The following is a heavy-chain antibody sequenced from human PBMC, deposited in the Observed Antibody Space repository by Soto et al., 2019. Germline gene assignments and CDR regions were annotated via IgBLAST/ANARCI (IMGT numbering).Heavy chain of an antibody. CDR3: ARARSRWTTLEY. CDR1: GDSISTFY. V-gene: IGHV4-59*01. D-gene: IGHD3-3*01. CDR2: VFDSGST. Sequence: KTSETLSLTCIVSGDSISTFYWSWIRQPPGKGLEWIGNVFDSGSTNYNPSLKSRVTISAETSKNHISLKLRSVTAADTAVYYCARARSRWTTLEYWGQGTLVTVSS. J-gene: IGHJ4*02.